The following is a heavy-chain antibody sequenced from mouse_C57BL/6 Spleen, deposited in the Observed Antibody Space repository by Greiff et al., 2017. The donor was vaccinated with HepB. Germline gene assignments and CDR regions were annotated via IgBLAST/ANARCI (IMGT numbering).Heavy chain of an antibody. D-gene: IGHD2-2*01. Sequence: VVESGASVKISCKASGYAFSSSWMNWVKQRPGKGLEWIGRIYPGDGDTNYNGKFKGKATLTADKSSSTAYMQLSSLTSEDSAVYFCARRGGYDAGFDYWGQGTTLTVSS. CDR1: GYAFSSSW. J-gene: IGHJ2*01. CDR2: IYPGDGDT. CDR3: ARRGGYDAGFDY. V-gene: IGHV1-82*01.